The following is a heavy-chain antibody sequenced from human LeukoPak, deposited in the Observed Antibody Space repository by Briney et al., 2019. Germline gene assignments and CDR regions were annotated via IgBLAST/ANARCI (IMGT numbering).Heavy chain of an antibody. CDR1: GFAFTSYS. D-gene: IGHD6-13*01. CDR2: ISGSGAYI. V-gene: IGHV3-21*01. Sequence: PGGSLRLSCAASGFAFTSYSLNWVRQAPGKGLEWVSFISGSGAYIYYADSMKGRFSISRDNAKNSLYLQMNSLRAEDTAVYYCARGIYWGAAGPYFDYWGQGTLVTVSS. J-gene: IGHJ4*02. CDR3: ARGIYWGAAGPYFDY.